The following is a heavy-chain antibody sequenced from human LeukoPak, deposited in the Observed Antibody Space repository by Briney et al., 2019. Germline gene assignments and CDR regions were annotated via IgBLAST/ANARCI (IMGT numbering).Heavy chain of an antibody. V-gene: IGHV4-34*01. CDR3: ARARLRLGELSIGA. J-gene: IGHJ5*02. Sequence: SETLSLTCAVSGGSFSGYYWSWIRQPPGKGLEWIGEINHSGSTNYNPSLKSRVTISVDTSKNQFSLKLSSVTAADTAVYYCARARLRLGELSIGAWGQGTLVTVSS. D-gene: IGHD3-16*02. CDR2: INHSGST. CDR1: GGSFSGYY.